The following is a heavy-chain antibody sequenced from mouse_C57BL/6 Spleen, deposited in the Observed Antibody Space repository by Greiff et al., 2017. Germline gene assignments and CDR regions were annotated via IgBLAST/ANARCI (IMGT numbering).Heavy chain of an antibody. J-gene: IGHJ4*01. D-gene: IGHD2-2*01. CDR1: GFTFSSYA. CDR2: ISDGGSYT. Sequence: EVHLVESGGGLVKPGGSLKLSCAASGFTFSSYAMSWVRQTPEKRLEWVATISDGGSYTYYPDNVKGRFTISRDNAKNNLYLQMSHLKSEDTAMYYCARGGYGYDGAMDYWGQGTSVTVSS. CDR3: ARGGYGYDGAMDY. V-gene: IGHV5-4*01.